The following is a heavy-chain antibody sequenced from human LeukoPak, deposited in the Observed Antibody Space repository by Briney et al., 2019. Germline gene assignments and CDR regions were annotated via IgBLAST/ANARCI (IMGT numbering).Heavy chain of an antibody. CDR3: AKQIAARPKYYFDY. V-gene: IGHV3-9*01. J-gene: IGHJ4*02. D-gene: IGHD6-6*01. Sequence: GGSLRLSCAASGFTFDDYAMHWVRQAPGKGLEWVSGISWNSGSIGYADSVKGRFTISRDNSKNTLYLQMNSLRAEDTAVYYCAKQIAARPKYYFDYWGQGTLVTVSS. CDR1: GFTFDDYA. CDR2: ISWNSGSI.